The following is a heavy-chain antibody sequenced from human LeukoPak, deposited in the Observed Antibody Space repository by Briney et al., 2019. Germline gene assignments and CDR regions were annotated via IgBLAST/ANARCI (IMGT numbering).Heavy chain of an antibody. Sequence: GGSLRLSCAASGFTFNNYSMNWVRQAPGKGLEGVSYISSSSSTKYYADSVKGRFTISRDNAKNSLYLQMNSLRAEDTAVYYCAQISNFDYWGQGTLVTVSS. J-gene: IGHJ4*02. CDR3: AQISNFDY. CDR2: ISSSSSTK. V-gene: IGHV3-48*01. D-gene: IGHD2/OR15-2a*01. CDR1: GFTFNNYS.